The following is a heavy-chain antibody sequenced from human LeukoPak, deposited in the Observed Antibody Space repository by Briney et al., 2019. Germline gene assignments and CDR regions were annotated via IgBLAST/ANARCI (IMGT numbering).Heavy chain of an antibody. Sequence: SETLSLTCTVSGGSISSYYWSWIRQPPGKGLEWIGYIYYSGSTNYNPSLKSRVTISVDTSKNQFSLKLSSVTAADTAVYYCARCVMGDSGYDLDYWGQGTLVTVSS. CDR3: ARCVMGDSGYDLDY. D-gene: IGHD5-12*01. CDR2: IYYSGST. CDR1: GGSISSYY. J-gene: IGHJ4*02. V-gene: IGHV4-59*08.